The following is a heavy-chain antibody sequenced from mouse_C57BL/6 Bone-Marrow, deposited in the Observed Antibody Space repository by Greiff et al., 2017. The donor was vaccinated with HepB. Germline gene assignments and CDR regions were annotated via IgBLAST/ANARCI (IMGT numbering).Heavy chain of an antibody. D-gene: IGHD1-1*01. J-gene: IGHJ1*03. CDR3: AREPYGSSYWYFDV. Sequence: EVMLVESGGGLVKPGGSLKLSCAASGFTFSDYGMHWVRQAPEKGLEWVAYISSGSSTIYYADTVKGRFTISRDNAKNTLFLQMTSLRSEDTAMYYCAREPYGSSYWYFDVWGTGTTVTVSS. CDR1: GFTFSDYG. CDR2: ISSGSSTI. V-gene: IGHV5-17*01.